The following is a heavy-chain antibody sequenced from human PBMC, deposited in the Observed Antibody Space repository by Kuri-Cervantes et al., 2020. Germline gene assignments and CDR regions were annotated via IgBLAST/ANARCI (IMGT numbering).Heavy chain of an antibody. CDR1: GYTFTSYG. CDR3: ARESTHYDILTGYYRHWYFDL. J-gene: IGHJ2*01. CDR2: ISAYNGNT. V-gene: IGHV1-18*01. Sequence: ASVKVSCKASGYTFTSYGISWVRQAPGQGLEWMGWISAYNGNTNYAQKLQGRVTMTTDTSTSTAYMELRSLRSDDTAVYYCARESTHYDILTGYYRHWYFDLWGRGTLVTVSS. D-gene: IGHD3-9*01.